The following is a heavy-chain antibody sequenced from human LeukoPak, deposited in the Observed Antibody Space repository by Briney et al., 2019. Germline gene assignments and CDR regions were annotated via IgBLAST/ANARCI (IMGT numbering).Heavy chain of an antibody. J-gene: IGHJ5*02. Sequence: GGSLRLSCATSGFDFSTFWMHWVRQAPGKGLAWVARINSDGNIISYADSVKGRFTISRDNAKNTLYLQMSSLRAEDTAVYYCATYLTLDSTWGQGTLVSVSS. CDR2: INSDGNII. D-gene: IGHD6-13*01. CDR1: GFDFSTFW. CDR3: ATYLTLDST. V-gene: IGHV3-74*01.